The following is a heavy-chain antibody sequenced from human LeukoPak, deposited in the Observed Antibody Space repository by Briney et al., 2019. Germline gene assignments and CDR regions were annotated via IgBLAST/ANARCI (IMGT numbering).Heavy chain of an antibody. D-gene: IGHD1-26*01. V-gene: IGHV3-23*01. CDR2: ISGSGGST. J-gene: IGHJ4*02. Sequence: GGSLRLSSATSGFTFSSYSMNWVRQAPGKGLEWVSAISGSGGSTYYADSVKGRFTISRDNSKNTLYLQMNSLRAEDTAVYYCAKVRSYVYFDYWGQGTLVTVSS. CDR3: AKVRSYVYFDY. CDR1: GFTFSSYS.